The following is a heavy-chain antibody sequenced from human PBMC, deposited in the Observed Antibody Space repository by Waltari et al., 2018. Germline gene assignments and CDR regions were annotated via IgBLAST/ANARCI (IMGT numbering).Heavy chain of an antibody. Sequence: QVQLVQSGAEVKKPGSSVKVSCKASGGTFSSYAISWVRQAPGQGLEWMGGIIPIFGTANYAQKFQGRVTITADESTSTAYMELSSLRSEDTAVYYCASDSSGYPNYYYYGMDVWGQGTTVIVSS. V-gene: IGHV1-69*01. J-gene: IGHJ6*02. CDR1: GGTFSSYA. CDR3: ASDSSGYPNYYYYGMDV. D-gene: IGHD3-22*01. CDR2: IIPIFGTA.